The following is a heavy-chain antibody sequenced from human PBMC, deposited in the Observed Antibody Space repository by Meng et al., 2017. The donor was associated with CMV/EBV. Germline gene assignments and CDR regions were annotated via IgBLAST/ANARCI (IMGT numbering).Heavy chain of an antibody. D-gene: IGHD6-13*01. CDR2: ISAYNGNT. Sequence: ASVKVSCKASGYTFTSYGISWVRQAPGQGLEWMGWISAYNGNTNYAQKLQGRVTMTTDTSTSTAYMELSSLRSEDTAVYYCARGTPEGGIAAAGTHYYYYYGMDVWGQGTTVTVSS. CDR3: ARGTPEGGIAAAGTHYYYYYGMDV. V-gene: IGHV1-18*01. CDR1: GYTFTSYG. J-gene: IGHJ6*02.